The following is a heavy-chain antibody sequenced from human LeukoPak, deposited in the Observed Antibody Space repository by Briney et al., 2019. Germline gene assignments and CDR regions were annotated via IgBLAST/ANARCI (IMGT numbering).Heavy chain of an antibody. CDR3: ARGRGDSSSWYFDY. CDR2: IKQDGSEK. D-gene: IGHD6-13*01. V-gene: IGHV3-7*01. CDR1: EFTFSGYW. J-gene: IGHJ4*02. Sequence: GGSLRLSCAASEFTFSGYWMTWVRQAPGKGLEWVANIKQDGSEKYYVDSVKGRFTISRDNAKSSLYLQMSSLRAEDTAVYYCARGRGDSSSWYFDYWGQGTLVTVSS.